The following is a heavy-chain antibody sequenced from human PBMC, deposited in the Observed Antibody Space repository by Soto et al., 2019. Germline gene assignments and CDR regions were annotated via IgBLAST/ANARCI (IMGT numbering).Heavy chain of an antibody. D-gene: IGHD4-17*01. J-gene: IGHJ5*02. V-gene: IGHV4-30-4*01. CDR3: ARAKGLVTVTTSWFDP. Sequence: QVQLQESGPGLVKPSQTLSLTCTVSGGSINSGDYYWSWIRQPPGKGLEWIVYIYYSGSTYYNPSLRSRVSISADTSKNQFSLKLSSVTAADTAVYYCARAKGLVTVTTSWFDPWGQRTLVTVSS. CDR2: IYYSGST. CDR1: GGSINSGDYY.